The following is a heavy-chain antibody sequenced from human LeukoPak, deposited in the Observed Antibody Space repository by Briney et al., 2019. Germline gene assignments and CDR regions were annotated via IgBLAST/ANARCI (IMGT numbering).Heavy chain of an antibody. Sequence: ASVKVSCKASGYNFDKFGIAWVRQAPGQGLEWIGWINTHNGNTKYAQQYQGRVTMTTDTSTSTVYMELRSLRPDDTAVYFCARDTPQHLKRYDYWGQGTQVTVSS. CDR2: INTHNGNT. CDR1: GYNFDKFG. V-gene: IGHV1-18*01. D-gene: IGHD6-13*01. CDR3: ARDTPQHLKRYDY. J-gene: IGHJ4*02.